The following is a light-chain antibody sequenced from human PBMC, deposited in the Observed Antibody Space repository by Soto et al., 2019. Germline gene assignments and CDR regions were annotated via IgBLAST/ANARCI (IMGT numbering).Light chain of an antibody. J-gene: IGKJ1*01. CDR3: LQDYNYPRT. Sequence: IQMTQSPSTLSAYVGDRVTITCRASQGIRKDLGWYQVKPGKAPKLLIYAASTLQSAVPSRFSGNASGADFTLTISSLQPEDFASYYCLQDYNYPRTFGQGTKVDIK. CDR1: QGIRKD. V-gene: IGKV1-6*01. CDR2: AAS.